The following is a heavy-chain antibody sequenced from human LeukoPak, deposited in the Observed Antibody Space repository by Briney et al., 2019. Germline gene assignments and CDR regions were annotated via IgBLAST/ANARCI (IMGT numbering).Heavy chain of an antibody. J-gene: IGHJ4*02. CDR3: AREATGTPPYFDY. V-gene: IGHV3-48*01. CDR2: ITNSGNSK. D-gene: IGHD1-1*01. Sequence: PGGSLRLSCAASEFTFSSYSMNWVRQAPGKGLEWVSYITNSGNSKSYADSVKGRFTISRDNTKNSLYLQMNGLRAEDTAVYYCAREATGTPPYFDYWGQGTLVTVSS. CDR1: EFTFSSYS.